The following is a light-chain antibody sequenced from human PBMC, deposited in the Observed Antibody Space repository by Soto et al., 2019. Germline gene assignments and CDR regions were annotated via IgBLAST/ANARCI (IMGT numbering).Light chain of an antibody. CDR2: GAS. CDR3: QQYNNWPPNT. Sequence: PGERATLSCRASQSVSSSYLAWYQQKPGQAPRLLIYGASTRATGIPARFSGSGSGTEFTLTISSLQSEDFAVYYCQQYNNWPPNTFGQGTKVDIK. J-gene: IGKJ1*01. CDR1: QSVSSSY. V-gene: IGKV3-15*01.